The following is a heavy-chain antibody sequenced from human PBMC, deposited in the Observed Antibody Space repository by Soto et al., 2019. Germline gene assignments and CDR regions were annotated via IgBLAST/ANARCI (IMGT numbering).Heavy chain of an antibody. CDR3: AKDKGRYNWNDVAWVY. Sequence: GGSLRLSCAASGFTFSSYAMSWVRQAPGKGLEWVSAISGSGGSTYYADSVKGRFTISRDNSKNTLYLQMNSLRAEDTAVYYCAKDKGRYNWNDVAWVYWGQGTLVTVSS. D-gene: IGHD1-1*01. CDR1: GFTFSSYA. V-gene: IGHV3-23*01. J-gene: IGHJ4*02. CDR2: ISGSGGST.